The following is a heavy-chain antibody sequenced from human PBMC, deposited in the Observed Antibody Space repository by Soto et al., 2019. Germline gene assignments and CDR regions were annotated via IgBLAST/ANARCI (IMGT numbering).Heavy chain of an antibody. D-gene: IGHD6-6*01. CDR2: IYYSGST. CDR3: AREGAAPYYYYGMDV. CDR1: GGSISSGGYF. V-gene: IGHV4-31*03. Sequence: QVQLQESGPGLVKPSQTLSLTCTVSGGSISSGGYFWSWIRQHPGKGLEWIGFIYYSGSTYYNPSLTSRVTISGDTSKNQFSLKLSSVTAADTAVYYCAREGAAPYYYYGMDVWGQGTTVTVSS. J-gene: IGHJ6*02.